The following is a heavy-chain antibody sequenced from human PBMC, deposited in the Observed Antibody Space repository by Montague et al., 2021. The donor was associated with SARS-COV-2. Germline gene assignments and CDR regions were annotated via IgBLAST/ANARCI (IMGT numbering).Heavy chain of an antibody. V-gene: IGHV3-30*04. J-gene: IGHJ4*02. Sequence: SLRLSCAASGFTFSTYYMQWVRQAPGKGLEWVAIMSYDGSSRYHVDSVKGRFTISRDNSRNTLYLQMDSLRSEDTAVYYCARDNMGLIDYWGQGTLVTVSS. CDR3: ARDNMGLIDY. CDR1: GFTFSTYY. CDR2: MSYDGSSR. D-gene: IGHD1-26*01.